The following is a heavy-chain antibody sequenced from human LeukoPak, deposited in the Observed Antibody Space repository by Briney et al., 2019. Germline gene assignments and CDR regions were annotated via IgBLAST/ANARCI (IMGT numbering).Heavy chain of an antibody. V-gene: IGHV3-73*01. CDR1: GFTFSGSA. CDR3: TRHSGTTNDAFYV. Sequence: GGSLRLSCAASGFTFSGSAIHWVRQASGKGLEWVGRIRSKANNYATEYAASVKGRFIISRDDSKNTTYLQMNSLKTEDTAVYYCTRHSGTTNDAFYVWGQGTMVTVSS. J-gene: IGHJ3*01. CDR2: IRSKANNYAT. D-gene: IGHD1-1*01.